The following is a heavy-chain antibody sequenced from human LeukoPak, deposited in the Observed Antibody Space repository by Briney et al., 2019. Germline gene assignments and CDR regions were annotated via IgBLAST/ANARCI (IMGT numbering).Heavy chain of an antibody. CDR3: ARGGEIVVVTDGFDI. D-gene: IGHD3-22*01. V-gene: IGHV4-39*01. CDR2: IYYSGST. Sequence: PSETLSLTCTISSGSISRSSYYWGWIRQPPGKGLEWIGSIYYSGSTYYNPSLKSRVTISVDTSKNQFSLKLSSVTAADTAVYYCARGGEIVVVTDGFDIWGQGTMVTVSS. J-gene: IGHJ3*02. CDR1: SGSISRSSYY.